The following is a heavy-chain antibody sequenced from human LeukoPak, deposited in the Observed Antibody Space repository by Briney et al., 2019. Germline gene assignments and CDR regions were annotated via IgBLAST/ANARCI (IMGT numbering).Heavy chain of an antibody. CDR3: AILPPGYSSTSVDY. Sequence: ASVKVSCKASGYTFTCYYMHWVRQAPGQGLEWMGWINPNSGGTNYAQKFQGRVTMTRDTSISTAYMELSRLRSDDTAVYYCAILPPGYSSTSVDYWGQGTLVTVSS. J-gene: IGHJ4*02. D-gene: IGHD6-13*01. CDR1: GYTFTCYY. CDR2: INPNSGGT. V-gene: IGHV1-2*02.